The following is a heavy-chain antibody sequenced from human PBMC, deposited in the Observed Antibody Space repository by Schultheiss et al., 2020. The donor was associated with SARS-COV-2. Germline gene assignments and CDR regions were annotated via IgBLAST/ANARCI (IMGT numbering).Heavy chain of an antibody. V-gene: IGHV1-2*06. CDR2: INPNSGGT. J-gene: IGHJ4*02. D-gene: IGHD5-24*01. CDR3: ARLGERDGYALLDY. Sequence: ASVKVSCKASGYTFTSYAMNWVRQAPGQGLEWMGRINPNSGGTNYAQKFQGRVTMTRDTSISTAYMELSRLRSDDTAVYYCARLGERDGYALLDYWGQGTLVTVSS. CDR1: GYTFTSYA.